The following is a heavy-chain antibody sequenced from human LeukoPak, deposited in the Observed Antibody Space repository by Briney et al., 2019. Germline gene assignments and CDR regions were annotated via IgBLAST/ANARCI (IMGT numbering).Heavy chain of an antibody. CDR3: ARAESISDAFDI. Sequence: PGGSLRLSCAASGFTFSTYAMSWVRQAPGKGLEWVSAISGSDTGTYYADSVRGRFTISRDNAKNSLYLQMNSLRAEDTAVYYCARAESISDAFDIWGQGTMVTVSS. J-gene: IGHJ3*02. CDR1: GFTFSTYA. CDR2: ISGSDTGT. V-gene: IGHV3-23*01.